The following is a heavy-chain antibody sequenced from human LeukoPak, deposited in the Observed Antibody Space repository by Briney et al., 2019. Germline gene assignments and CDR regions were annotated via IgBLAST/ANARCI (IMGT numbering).Heavy chain of an antibody. D-gene: IGHD3-22*01. CDR3: ARGVVYYRLDF. Sequence: AASVMVSCKASGYTLTDYYIHWVRQAPGQGLEWMGWTNPTSGDTNYAQRFQGRVTMTRDTSTSTAYMELSGLRSDDTAIYYCARGVVYYRLDFWGQGALVAVSS. CDR2: TNPTSGDT. J-gene: IGHJ4*02. V-gene: IGHV1-2*02. CDR1: GYTLTDYY.